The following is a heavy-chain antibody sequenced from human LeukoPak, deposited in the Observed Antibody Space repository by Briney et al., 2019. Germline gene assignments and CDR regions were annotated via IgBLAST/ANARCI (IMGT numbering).Heavy chain of an antibody. V-gene: IGHV3-30*04. CDR2: LAYDGTNK. CDR3: AKRSRGVIIIGFDP. CDR1: GFTFASYA. J-gene: IGHJ5*02. D-gene: IGHD3-10*01. Sequence: GGSLRLSCAASGFTFASYAMHWVRQPPGKGLEWVTLLAYDGTNKQYADSVKGRFTISRDNSKNTLYLQMNSLRAEDTAVYYCAKRSRGVIIIGFDPWGQGTLVTVSS.